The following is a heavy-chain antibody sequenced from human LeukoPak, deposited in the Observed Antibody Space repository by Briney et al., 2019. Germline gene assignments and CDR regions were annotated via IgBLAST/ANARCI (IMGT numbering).Heavy chain of an antibody. D-gene: IGHD3-16*01. Sequence: GGSLRLSCVGSGLTFSGFELNWVRQAPGKGLEWVSYIKDDGGLKTYADPVKGRFTISRDNARNSLYLQMNSLRVEDTAIYYCARRFRDWGQGTLVTVSS. CDR1: GLTFSGFE. J-gene: IGHJ4*02. V-gene: IGHV3-48*03. CDR2: IKDDGGL. CDR3: ARRFRD.